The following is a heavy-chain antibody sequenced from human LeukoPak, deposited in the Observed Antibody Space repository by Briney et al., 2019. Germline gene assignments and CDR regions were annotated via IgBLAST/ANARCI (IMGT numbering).Heavy chain of an antibody. V-gene: IGHV4-59*08. CDR3: ARPYFQLLCCDAFDI. CDR2: IYYSGST. Sequence: SETLSLTCTVSGGSISSYYWNWIRRPPGKGLEWIGYIYYSGSTNYNPSLKSRVTISVDTSKNQFSLKLSSVTAADTAVYYCARPYFQLLCCDAFDIWGQGTMVTVSS. D-gene: IGHD3-10*01. CDR1: GGSISSYY. J-gene: IGHJ3*02.